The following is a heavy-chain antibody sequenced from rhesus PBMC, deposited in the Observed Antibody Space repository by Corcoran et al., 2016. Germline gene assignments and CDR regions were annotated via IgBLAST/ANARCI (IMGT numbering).Heavy chain of an antibody. D-gene: IGHD2-39*02. CDR2: IYGSGSST. J-gene: IGHJ5-2*02. CDR3: ARVGVVVVSAPLGYNSLDV. V-gene: IGHV4-169*01. Sequence: QLQLQESGPGLVKPSETLSLTCAVSGGSISSSYWSWNRQAPGKGLEWIGYIYGSGSSTNYNPSLKSRVTLSVDTSKNQLSLKLSSVTAADTAVYYCARVGVVVVSAPLGYNSLDVWGRGVLVTVSS. CDR1: GGSISSSY.